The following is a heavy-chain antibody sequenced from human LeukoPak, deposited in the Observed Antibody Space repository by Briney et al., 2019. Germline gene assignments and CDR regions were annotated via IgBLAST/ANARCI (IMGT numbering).Heavy chain of an antibody. CDR1: GFSLSTSGVG. D-gene: IGHD3-16*01. V-gene: IGHV2-5*01. J-gene: IGHJ4*02. CDR3: ARQPKRTPSPLGDY. CDR2: IYWNDDK. Sequence: SGPTLVNPTQTLTLTCTFSGFSLSTSGVGVAWIRQPPGKAPEWLALIYWNDDKRYSPSLKSRLTITKDTSKNQVVLTVTNMDPVDTATYYCARQPKRTPSPLGDYWGQGTLVTVSS.